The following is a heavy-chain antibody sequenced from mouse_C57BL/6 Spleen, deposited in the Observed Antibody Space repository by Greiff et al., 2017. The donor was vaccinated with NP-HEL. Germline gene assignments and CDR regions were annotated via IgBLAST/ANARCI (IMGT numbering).Heavy chain of an antibody. Sequence: QVQLQQSGAELVRPGASVTLSCKASGYTFTDYEMHWVKQTPVHGLEWIGAIDPETGGTAYNQKFKGKAILTADKSSSTAYMELRSLTSEDSAVYYCTRSTRRWYFDVWGTGTTVTVSS. V-gene: IGHV1-15*01. D-gene: IGHD1-2*01. CDR2: IDPETGGT. CDR1: GYTFTDYE. J-gene: IGHJ1*03. CDR3: TRSTRRWYFDV.